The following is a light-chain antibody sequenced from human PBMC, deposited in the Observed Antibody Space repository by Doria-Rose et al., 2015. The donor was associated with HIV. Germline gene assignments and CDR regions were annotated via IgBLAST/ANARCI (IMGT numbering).Light chain of an antibody. CDR2: QDT. Sequence: ANITCSGNKLGDKYAYWYQQRPGQSPVLVIYQDTKRPSGIPERFSGSNSGNTATLTISETQAMDETDYFCQAWDSSTAVFGGGTKLTVL. CDR1: KLGDKY. CDR3: QAWDSSTAV. V-gene: IGLV3-1*01. J-gene: IGLJ2*01.